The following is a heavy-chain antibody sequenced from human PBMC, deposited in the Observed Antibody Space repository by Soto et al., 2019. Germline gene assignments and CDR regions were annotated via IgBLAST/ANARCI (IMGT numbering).Heavy chain of an antibody. Sequence: PSETLSLTCTVSGGSISSGDYYWSWIRQPPGKGLGWIGYIYYSGSTYYNPSLKSRVTISVDTSKNQFSLKLSSVTAADTAVYYCARGGSSWYLGFDPWGQGTLVTVSS. J-gene: IGHJ5*02. CDR2: IYYSGST. V-gene: IGHV4-30-4*01. D-gene: IGHD6-13*01. CDR1: GGSISSGDYY. CDR3: ARGGSSWYLGFDP.